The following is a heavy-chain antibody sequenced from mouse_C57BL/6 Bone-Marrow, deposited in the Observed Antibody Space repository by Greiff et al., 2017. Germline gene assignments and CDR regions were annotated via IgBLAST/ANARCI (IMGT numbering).Heavy chain of an antibody. V-gene: IGHV14-1*01. J-gene: IGHJ2*01. D-gene: IGHD2-5*01. CDR1: GFNIKDYY. Sequence: VQLQQSGAELVRPGASVKLSCTASGFNIKDYYMHWVKQRPEQGLEWIGRIDPEDGDTEYAPKFQGKATMTADPSSNTAYLQLSSLTSEDTAVYYCTTCSNYFFDYWGQGTTLTVSS. CDR3: TTCSNYFFDY. CDR2: IDPEDGDT.